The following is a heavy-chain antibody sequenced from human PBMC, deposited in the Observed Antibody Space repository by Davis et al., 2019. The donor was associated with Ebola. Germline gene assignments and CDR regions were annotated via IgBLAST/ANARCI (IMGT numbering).Heavy chain of an antibody. V-gene: IGHV3-30*03. D-gene: IGHD6-13*01. CDR1: GFTFSIYG. Sequence: PGGSLRLSCAASGFTFSIYGMHWVRQAPGKGLEWVAVISYDGSNKYYADSVKGRFTISRDNSKNTLYLQMNSLRAEDTAVYDCALGQQLSQWGQGTVVIVSS. CDR3: ALGQQLSQ. CDR2: ISYDGSNK. J-gene: IGHJ4*02.